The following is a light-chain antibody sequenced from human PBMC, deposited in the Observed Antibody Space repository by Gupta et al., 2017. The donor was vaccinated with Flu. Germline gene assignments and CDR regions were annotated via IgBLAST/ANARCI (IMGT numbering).Light chain of an antibody. J-gene: IGKJ4*01. CDR2: EAS. CDR1: QPISNF. Sequence: PGTLSLSPGERATLSCRASQPISNFLAWYQQKPGQAPRLLLYEASKRATGIPPRFSGSGSGTDFTLSISSLEPDDFAVYYCQQRNSRPGTFGGGTKVEIK. V-gene: IGKV3-11*01. CDR3: QQRNSRPGT.